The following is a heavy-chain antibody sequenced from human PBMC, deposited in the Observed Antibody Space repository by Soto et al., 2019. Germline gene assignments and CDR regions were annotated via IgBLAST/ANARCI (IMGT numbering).Heavy chain of an antibody. CDR2: IKQDGSEK. CDR3: ARENPGTIFNYPTYYYYYYYMDV. D-gene: IGHD3-3*01. V-gene: IGHV3-7*01. J-gene: IGHJ6*03. Sequence: PGGSLRLSCAASGFTFSSYWMSWVRQAPGKGLEWVANIKQDGSEKYYVDSVKGRFTISRDNAKNSLYLQMNSLRAEDTAVYYCARENPGTIFNYPTYYYYYYYMDVWGKGTTVTVSS. CDR1: GFTFSSYW.